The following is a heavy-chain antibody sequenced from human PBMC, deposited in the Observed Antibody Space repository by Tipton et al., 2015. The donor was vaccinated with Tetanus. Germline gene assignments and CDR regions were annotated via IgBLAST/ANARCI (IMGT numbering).Heavy chain of an antibody. D-gene: IGHD3-3*01. CDR2: IYYSGIP. J-gene: IGHJ4*02. V-gene: IGHV4-39*07. CDR3: ARAYDFWSGHLDF. Sequence: TLSLTCTLSGGSISSSDYYWSWVRQPPGEGLEWIGSIYYSGIPYYNPSLKSRVTISVDTSKDQFSLKLSSVAAADTAVHYCARAYDFWSGHLDFWGQGTPVTVSS. CDR1: GGSISSSDYY.